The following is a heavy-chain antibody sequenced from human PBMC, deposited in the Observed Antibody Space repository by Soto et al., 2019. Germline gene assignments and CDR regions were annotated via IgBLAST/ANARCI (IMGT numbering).Heavy chain of an antibody. V-gene: IGHV3-23*01. CDR2: ISGSGGST. J-gene: IGHJ4*02. CDR3: AKDRGYTYGYSLDY. D-gene: IGHD5-18*01. Sequence: VGSLRLSCGASGFTFSSYAMSWVRQSPGKGLEWVSAISGSGGSTNYADSVKGRFSTSRDNSKNTLYLQMNSLRAEDTAVYYCAKDRGYTYGYSLDYWGQGTLVTVSS. CDR1: GFTFSSYA.